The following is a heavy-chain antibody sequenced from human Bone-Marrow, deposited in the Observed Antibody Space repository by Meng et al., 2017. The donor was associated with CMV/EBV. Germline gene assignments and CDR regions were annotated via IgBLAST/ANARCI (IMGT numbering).Heavy chain of an antibody. V-gene: IGHV4-34*01. CDR2: INHSGST. D-gene: IGHD3-3*01. Sequence: GSLRLSCAVYGGSFSGYYWSWIRQPPGKGLEWIGEINHSGSTNYNPSLKSRVTISVDTSKNQFSLKLSSVTAADTAVYYCARGLRFLEWLLPYYYGMDVWGQGTTVTVSS. CDR1: GGSFSGYY. CDR3: ARGLRFLEWLLPYYYGMDV. J-gene: IGHJ6*02.